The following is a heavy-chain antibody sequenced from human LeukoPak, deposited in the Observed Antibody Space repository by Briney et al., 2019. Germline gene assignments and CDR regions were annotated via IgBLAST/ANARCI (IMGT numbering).Heavy chain of an antibody. CDR3: ARWARYCSSGSCYSWFDP. D-gene: IGHD2-15*01. J-gene: IGHJ5*02. Sequence: GGSLRLFCAASGFTFRRYWMSWVREAPGKGVEWVANMKLDGSEEYYVDSVKGRFTISSDNAKNSLYLQMNSLRVDDTAVYYCARWARYCSSGSCYSWFDPWGQGTLVTVSS. CDR2: MKLDGSEE. CDR1: GFTFRRYW. V-gene: IGHV3-7*01.